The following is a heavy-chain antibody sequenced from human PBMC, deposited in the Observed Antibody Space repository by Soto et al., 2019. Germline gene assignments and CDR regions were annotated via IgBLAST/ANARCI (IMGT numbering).Heavy chain of an antibody. CDR2: ISGSGGST. CDR3: ANETVYSSGRYYFDY. V-gene: IGHV3-23*01. D-gene: IGHD6-19*01. Sequence: ESLSLSYAASGFTFSSYAMSWVRQAPGKGLEWVSAISGSGGSTYYADSVKGRFTISRDNSKNTLYLQMNSLRAEDTAVYYCANETVYSSGRYYFDYSCQGPVLSVS. CDR1: GFTFSSYA. J-gene: IGHJ4*02.